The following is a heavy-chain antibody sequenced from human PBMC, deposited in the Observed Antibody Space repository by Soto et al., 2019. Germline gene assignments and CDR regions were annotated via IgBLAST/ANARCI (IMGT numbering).Heavy chain of an antibody. CDR1: GGSVSSGYYY. J-gene: IGHJ6*02. D-gene: IGHD3-10*01. Sequence: PSETLSLTCTVSGGSVSSGYYYWSWIRQPPGKGLEWLGYIDYSGSTNYNPSLKSRVTVSVDTSKNQFSLKLSSVTAADTAVYYCARIVQKDGGLLSNYYYGLDVWGQGXTVTVSS. V-gene: IGHV4-61*01. CDR2: IDYSGST. CDR3: ARIVQKDGGLLSNYYYGLDV.